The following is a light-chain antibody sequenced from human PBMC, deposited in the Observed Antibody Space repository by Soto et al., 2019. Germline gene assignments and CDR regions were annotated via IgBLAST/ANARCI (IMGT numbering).Light chain of an antibody. J-gene: IGKJ4*01. CDR1: QSVNTY. V-gene: IGKV3-11*01. Sequence: EIVLTQSPDTLPLSTGERATLSCRASQSVNTYLAWYQQKPGQAPRLLIYETSNRATGIPARFSGSGSGTDFTLTISSLEPEDFAVYYCQQRSIWPPLTFGGGTKVEMK. CDR3: QQRSIWPPLT. CDR2: ETS.